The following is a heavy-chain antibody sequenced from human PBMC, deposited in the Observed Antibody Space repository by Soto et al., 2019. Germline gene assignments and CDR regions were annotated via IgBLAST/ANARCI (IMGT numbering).Heavy chain of an antibody. Sequence: ASVKVSCKVSGYTLTELSMHWVRQAPGKGLEWMGGFDPEDGETIYGQKFQGRVTMTEDTSTDTAYMELSSLRSEDTAVYYCATDRVVRGAGTANWYFDLWGRGTLVTVSS. CDR2: FDPEDGET. J-gene: IGHJ2*01. V-gene: IGHV1-24*01. CDR3: ATDRVVRGAGTANWYFDL. D-gene: IGHD3-10*01. CDR1: GYTLTELS.